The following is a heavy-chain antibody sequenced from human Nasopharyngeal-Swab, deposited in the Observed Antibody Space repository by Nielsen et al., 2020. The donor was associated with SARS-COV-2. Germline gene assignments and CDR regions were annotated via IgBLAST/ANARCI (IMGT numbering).Heavy chain of an antibody. Sequence: GGSLRLSCVVSGFSVSGKHMSWVRQAPGKRLEWVSVIYDGPNTLYADSVQGRFIISRDNSRNMLYLQMSGLTAEDTAVYYCARDAAGSGIDYWGQGALVTVSS. D-gene: IGHD2-15*01. CDR3: ARDAAGSGIDY. CDR2: IYDGPNT. J-gene: IGHJ4*02. V-gene: IGHV3-53*01. CDR1: GFSVSGKH.